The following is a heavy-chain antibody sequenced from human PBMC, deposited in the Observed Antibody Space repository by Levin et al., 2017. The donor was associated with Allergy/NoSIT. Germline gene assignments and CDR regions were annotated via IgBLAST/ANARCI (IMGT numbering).Heavy chain of an antibody. J-gene: IGHJ4*02. CDR3: ARDNCSGGSGAFDY. V-gene: IGHV1-69*04. D-gene: IGHD2-15*01. CDR2: IIPILGIA. Sequence: KEEGGIGSRYRIRWVRQAPGHGPEWPVRIIPILGIANYAQQFQGRVTITADKSTSTAYMELSRLRSEDTAVYYCARDNCSGGSGAFDYWGQGTLVTVSS. CDR1: GGIGSRYR.